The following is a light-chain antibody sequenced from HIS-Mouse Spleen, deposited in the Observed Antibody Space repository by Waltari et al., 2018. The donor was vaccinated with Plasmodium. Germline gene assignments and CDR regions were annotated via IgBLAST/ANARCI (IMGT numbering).Light chain of an antibody. V-gene: IGLV1-40*01. Sequence: QSVLTQPPSVSGAPGRRVPISCTGRSSNIGAGYDVPWYQQLPGTAPKLLIYGNSNRPSGVPDRFSGSKSGTSASLAITGLQAEDEADYYCQSYDSSLSGWVFGGGTKLTVL. J-gene: IGLJ3*02. CDR1: SSNIGAGYD. CDR2: GNS. CDR3: QSYDSSLSGWV.